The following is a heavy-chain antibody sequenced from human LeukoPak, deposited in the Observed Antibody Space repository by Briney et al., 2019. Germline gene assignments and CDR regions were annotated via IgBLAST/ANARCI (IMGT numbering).Heavy chain of an antibody. CDR3: ARAGFGYGDYLDY. D-gene: IGHD4-17*01. Sequence: PSETLSLTCSVSGGSISSDYWSWIRQPPGKGLEWIGYIYYSGSTNYNPSLKSRVTISVDTSKNQFSLKLSSVTAADTAVYYCARAGFGYGDYLDYWVQGTLVTVSS. J-gene: IGHJ4*02. CDR1: GGSISSDY. V-gene: IGHV4-59*01. CDR2: IYYSGST.